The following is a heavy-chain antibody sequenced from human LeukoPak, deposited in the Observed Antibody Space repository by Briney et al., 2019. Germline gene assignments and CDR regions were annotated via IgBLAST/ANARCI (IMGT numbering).Heavy chain of an antibody. CDR1: GYTFTSYD. CDR2: MNPNSGNT. Sequence: ASVKVSCKASGYTFTSYDINWVRQATGQGLEWMGWMNPNSGNTGYAQKFQGRVTMTRNTSISTAYMELSSLRSEDTAVYYCASAPMVRGVPNWFDPWGQGTLVTVSS. D-gene: IGHD3-10*01. CDR3: ASAPMVRGVPNWFDP. V-gene: IGHV1-8*01. J-gene: IGHJ5*02.